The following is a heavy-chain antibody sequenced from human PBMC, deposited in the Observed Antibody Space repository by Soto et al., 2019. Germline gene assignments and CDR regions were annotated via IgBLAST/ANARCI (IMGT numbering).Heavy chain of an antibody. D-gene: IGHD2-2*02. J-gene: IGHJ6*02. CDR1: GGTFSSYA. CDR2: IIPIFGTA. CDR3: ARRIHCSSNSCYTNHYYDCGMDV. V-gene: IGHV1-69*01. Sequence: QVQLVQSGAEVKKPGSSVKVSCKASGGTFSSYAISWVRQAPGQGLEWMGGIIPIFGTANYAQKFQGRVTITADESTSTAYMELSSLRSEDTAVYYCARRIHCSSNSCYTNHYYDCGMDVWGQGTTVTVSS.